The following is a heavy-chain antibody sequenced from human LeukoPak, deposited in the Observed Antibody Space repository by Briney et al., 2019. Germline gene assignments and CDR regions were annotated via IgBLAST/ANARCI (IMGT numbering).Heavy chain of an antibody. CDR1: GFTFSSYW. CDR3: LGGDTAMVRGAFDI. D-gene: IGHD5-18*01. J-gene: IGHJ3*02. Sequence: GGSLRLSCAASGFTFSSYWMSWVRQAPGKGLEWVANIKQDGSEKYYVDSVKGRFTISRDNAKNSLYLQMNSLRAEDTAVYYCLGGDTAMVRGAFDIWGQGTMVTVSS. CDR2: IKQDGSEK. V-gene: IGHV3-7*01.